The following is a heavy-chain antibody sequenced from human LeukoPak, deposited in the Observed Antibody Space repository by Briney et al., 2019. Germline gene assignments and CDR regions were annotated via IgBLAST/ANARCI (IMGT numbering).Heavy chain of an antibody. Sequence: GEYLKISCVGSGYRFTSYWIGWVRPMPGKGLEYMGIIYPGDSDTRYSPSFQGQVNISADKSISTAYLQWSSLQASDTAMYYCATGYGSGRGAFDIWGQGTMVTVSS. CDR2: IYPGDSDT. CDR3: ATGYGSGRGAFDI. CDR1: GYRFTSYW. V-gene: IGHV5-51*01. D-gene: IGHD6-19*01. J-gene: IGHJ3*02.